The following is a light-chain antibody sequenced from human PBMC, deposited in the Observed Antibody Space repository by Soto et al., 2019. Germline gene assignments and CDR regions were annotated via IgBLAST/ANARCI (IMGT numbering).Light chain of an antibody. CDR1: SSDVGTYNY. J-gene: IGLJ1*01. CDR3: CSYAGSYTHV. V-gene: IGLV2-11*01. Sequence: QPVLTQPRSVSGSPGQSVTISCTGTSSDVGTYNYVSWYQQHPGKAPKLIIYDVTKWPSGVPDRFSGSKSGNTASLTISGLQAEDEADYYCCSYAGSYTHVFGTGTKVTVL. CDR2: DVT.